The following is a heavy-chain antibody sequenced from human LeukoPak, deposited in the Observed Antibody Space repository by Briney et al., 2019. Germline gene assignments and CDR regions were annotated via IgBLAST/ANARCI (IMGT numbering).Heavy chain of an antibody. Sequence: SQTLSLTCAISGDSVSSNSAAWNWIRQSPSRGLEWLGRTYYRSKWYNDYAVSVKSRITINPDTSKNQFSLQLNSVTPEDTAVYYCARDSRSGWYSSSHDPSDAFDIWGQGTMVTVSS. J-gene: IGHJ3*02. CDR3: ARDSRSGWYSSSHDPSDAFDI. D-gene: IGHD6-13*01. CDR2: TYYRSKWYN. CDR1: GDSVSSNSAA. V-gene: IGHV6-1*01.